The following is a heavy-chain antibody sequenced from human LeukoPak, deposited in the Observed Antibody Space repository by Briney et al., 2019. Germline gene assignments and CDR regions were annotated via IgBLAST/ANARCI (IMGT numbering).Heavy chain of an antibody. CDR2: IRYDGSNK. Sequence: GGSPRLSCAASGFTFSSYGMHWVRQAPGKGLEWVAFIRYDGSNKYYADSVKGRFTISRDNPKNTLYLQMNSLRAEDTAVYYCAKPNHYYGSGSYDYWGQGTLVTASS. J-gene: IGHJ4*02. CDR3: AKPNHYYGSGSYDY. V-gene: IGHV3-30*02. CDR1: GFTFSSYG. D-gene: IGHD3-10*01.